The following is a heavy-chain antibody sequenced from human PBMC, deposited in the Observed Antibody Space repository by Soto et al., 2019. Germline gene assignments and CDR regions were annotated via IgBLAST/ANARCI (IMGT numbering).Heavy chain of an antibody. J-gene: IGHJ4*02. Sequence: SQTLSLTCAISGDSVSSNSAAWNWIRQSPSRGLEWLGRTYYRSKWYNDHAVSVKSRITINPDTSKNQFSLQLNSVTPEDTAIYYCARCPTVDRSNWPLNFDYWGQGTLVTVSS. CDR3: ARCPTVDRSNWPLNFDY. V-gene: IGHV6-1*01. CDR2: TYYRSKWYN. CDR1: GDSVSSNSAA. D-gene: IGHD1-1*01.